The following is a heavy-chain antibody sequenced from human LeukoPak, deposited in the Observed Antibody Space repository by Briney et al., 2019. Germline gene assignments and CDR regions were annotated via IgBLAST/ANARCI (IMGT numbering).Heavy chain of an antibody. V-gene: IGHV4-30-2*01. CDR1: GGSISSGGYS. D-gene: IGHD3-22*01. CDR2: IYHSGST. CDR3: ARDPYYYDSSGQAGVDY. J-gene: IGHJ4*02. Sequence: SETLSLTCAVSGGSISSGGYSGSWIRQPPGKGLEWIGYIYHSGSTYYNPSLKSRVTISVDRSKNQFSLKLSSVTAADTAVYYCARDPYYYDSSGQAGVDYWGQGTLVTVSS.